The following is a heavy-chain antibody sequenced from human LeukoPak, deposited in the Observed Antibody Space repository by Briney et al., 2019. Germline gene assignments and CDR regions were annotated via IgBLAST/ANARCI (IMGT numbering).Heavy chain of an antibody. CDR1: GFTFDDYA. Sequence: GGSLRLSCAASGFTFDDYAMHWVRQAPGKGLEWVSGISWNSGSIGYADSVKGRFTISRDNSKNTLYLRMNSLRAEDTAVYYCAKGYGWEASYYYYYMDVWGKGTTVTISS. CDR2: ISWNSGSI. V-gene: IGHV3-9*01. CDR3: AKGYGWEASYYYYYMDV. D-gene: IGHD1-26*01. J-gene: IGHJ6*03.